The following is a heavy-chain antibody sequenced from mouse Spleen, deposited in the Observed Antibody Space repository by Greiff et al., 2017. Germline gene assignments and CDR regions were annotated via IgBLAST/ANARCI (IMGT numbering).Heavy chain of an antibody. CDR2: ISSGSSTI. D-gene: IGHD1-1*01. Sequence: EVHLVESGGGLVKPGGSLKLSCAASGFTFSDYGMHWVRQAPEKGLEWVAYISSGSSTIYYADTVKGRFTISRDNAKNTLFLQMTSLRSEDTAMYYCARSLYGSGYYYAMDYWGQGTSVTVSS. CDR1: GFTFSDYG. J-gene: IGHJ4*01. CDR3: ARSLYGSGYYYAMDY. V-gene: IGHV5-17*01.